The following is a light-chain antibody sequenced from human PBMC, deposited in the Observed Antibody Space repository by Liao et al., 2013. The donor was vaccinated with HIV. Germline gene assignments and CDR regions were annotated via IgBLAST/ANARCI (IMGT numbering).Light chain of an antibody. Sequence: SYELTQSPSVSVAPGKTARIICGGNNIGSKSLHWYQQKPGQAPVLVINYDSDRPSGIPERFSGSSSGTTVTLTISGVQAEDEADYYCQSADSSGTCPVFGGGTKLTVL. CDR1: NIGSKS. V-gene: IGLV3-21*01. CDR3: QSADSSGTCPV. CDR2: YDS. J-gene: IGLJ3*02.